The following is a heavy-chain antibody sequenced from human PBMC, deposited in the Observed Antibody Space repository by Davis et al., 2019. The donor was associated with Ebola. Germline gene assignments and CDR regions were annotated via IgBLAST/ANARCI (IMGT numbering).Heavy chain of an antibody. D-gene: IGHD3-9*01. CDR3: AKDSSLRLAIFDY. Sequence: HTGGPLRLSCAAPGFTFSSYWMHWVRQAPGKGLVWVSRINSDGSSTSYADSVKGRFTISRDNSKNTLYLQMNSLRAEDTAVYYCAKDSSLRLAIFDYWGQGTLVTVSS. J-gene: IGHJ4*02. CDR2: INSDGSST. CDR1: GFTFSSYW. V-gene: IGHV3-74*01.